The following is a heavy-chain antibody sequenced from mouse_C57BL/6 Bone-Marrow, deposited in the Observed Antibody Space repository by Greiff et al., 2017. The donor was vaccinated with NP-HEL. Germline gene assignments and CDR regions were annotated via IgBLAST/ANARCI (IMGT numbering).Heavy chain of an antibody. J-gene: IGHJ2*01. Sequence: EVKLVESGGGLVKPGGSLKLSCAASGFTFSSYAMSWVRQTPEKRLEWVATISDGGSYTYYPDNVKGRFTISRDNAKNNLYLQMSQLKSEDTAMYYGARDPVVTAAFFDYWGQGTTLTVSS. D-gene: IGHD2-2*01. CDR2: ISDGGSYT. CDR1: GFTFSSYA. CDR3: ARDPVVTAAFFDY. V-gene: IGHV5-4*01.